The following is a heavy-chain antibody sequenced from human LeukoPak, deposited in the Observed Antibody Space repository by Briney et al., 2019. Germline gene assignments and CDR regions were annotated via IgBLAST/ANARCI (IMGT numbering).Heavy chain of an antibody. V-gene: IGHV3-23*01. CDR1: GFTFSSYA. J-gene: IGHJ5*02. CDR2: ISGSGGST. CDR3: AKDTTYYYDSSGCNWFDP. D-gene: IGHD3-22*01. Sequence: GGSLRLSCAASGFTFSSYAMSWVRQAPGKGLEWVSAISGSGGSTYYADSVKGRFTISRDNSKNTLYLQMNSLRAEDTAVYYCAKDTTYYYDSSGCNWFDPWGQGTLVTVSS.